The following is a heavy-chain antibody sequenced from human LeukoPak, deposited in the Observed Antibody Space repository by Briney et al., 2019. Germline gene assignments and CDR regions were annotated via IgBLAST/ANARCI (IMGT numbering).Heavy chain of an antibody. CDR2: IYYSGST. CDR3: ARHAVVVVVAALGWYFDY. Sequence: SETLSLTCTVSGGSISSSSYYWGWIRQPPGKGLEWIGSIYYSGSTYYNPSLKSRVTISVDTSKNQFSLKLSSVTAADTAVYYCARHAVVVVVAALGWYFDYRGQGTLVTVSS. D-gene: IGHD2-15*01. CDR1: GGSISSSSYY. V-gene: IGHV4-39*01. J-gene: IGHJ4*02.